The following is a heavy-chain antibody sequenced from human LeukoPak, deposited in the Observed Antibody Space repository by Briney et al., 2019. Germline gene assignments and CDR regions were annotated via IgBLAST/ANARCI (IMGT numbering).Heavy chain of an antibody. CDR1: GFTFSSYW. D-gene: IGHD1-26*01. V-gene: IGHV3-7*01. J-gene: IGHJ4*02. Sequence: GGSLRLSCEASGFTFSSYWMSWVRQAPGKGLEWVANIRDDGGEIYYVDSVKGRFTISRDNAKSSLFLQMNSLRAEDAAVYYCARDKPRGSYYGSIFDSWGQGSLVTVSS. CDR2: IRDDGGEI. CDR3: ARDKPRGSYYGSIFDS.